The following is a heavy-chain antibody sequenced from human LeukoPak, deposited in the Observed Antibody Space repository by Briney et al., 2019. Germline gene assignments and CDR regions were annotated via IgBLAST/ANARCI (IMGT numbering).Heavy chain of an antibody. CDR3: AKDALVPY. J-gene: IGHJ4*02. V-gene: IGHV3-23*01. CDR2: ISGSGTST. Sequence: GRSLRLSCAASGFTFSSYAMSWVRQAPGKGLKWVSVISGSGTSTYYADSVKGRFTISRDNSKNTLYLEMNSLRAEDTAVYYCAKDALVPYWGRGTLVTVSS. CDR1: GFTFSSYA.